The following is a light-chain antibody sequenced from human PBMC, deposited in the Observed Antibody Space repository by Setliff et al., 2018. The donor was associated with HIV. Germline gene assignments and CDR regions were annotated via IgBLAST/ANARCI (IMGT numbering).Light chain of an antibody. CDR3: CSSTGSNTYV. CDR2: QAT. V-gene: IGLV2-23*01. Sequence: ALTQPASVSGSPGQSITISCTGTSSDVGRYNLVSWYQQHPGKAPKLMIYQATKRPSGVSNRFSGSKSGNTASLTISGLQAEDEADYYCCSSTGSNTYVFGTGTKVTVL. J-gene: IGLJ1*01. CDR1: SSDVGRYNL.